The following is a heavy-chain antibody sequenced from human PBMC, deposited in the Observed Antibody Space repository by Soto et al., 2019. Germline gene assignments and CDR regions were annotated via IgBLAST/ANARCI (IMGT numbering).Heavy chain of an antibody. CDR2: ITGNGDYA. CDR3: SRDPNGDYIGAFDN. J-gene: IGHJ3*02. CDR1: GFTFSIFA. Sequence: EVQLLESGGVLVPPGGSLRLSCAASGFTFSIFAMTWVRQAPGKGLEWVASITGNGDYARYTDSVQGRFTISRDNSNNTLYLQMNSLRTEDTALYYCSRDPNGDYIGAFDNWGQGTMVTVSS. V-gene: IGHV3-23*01. D-gene: IGHD4-17*01.